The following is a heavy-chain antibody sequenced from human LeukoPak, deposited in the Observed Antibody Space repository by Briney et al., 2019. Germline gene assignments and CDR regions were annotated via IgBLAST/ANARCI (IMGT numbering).Heavy chain of an antibody. CDR1: GFTFDDYG. J-gene: IGHJ4*02. Sequence: GGSLRLSCAASGFTFDDYGMSWVRQAPGKGLEWVSGINWNGGSTGYADSVKGRFTISRDNAKNSLYLQMNSLRAEDTALYYCARLCTSGYCVPVGDYWGQGTLVTVSS. D-gene: IGHD3-22*01. CDR3: ARLCTSGYCVPVGDY. V-gene: IGHV3-20*04. CDR2: INWNGGST.